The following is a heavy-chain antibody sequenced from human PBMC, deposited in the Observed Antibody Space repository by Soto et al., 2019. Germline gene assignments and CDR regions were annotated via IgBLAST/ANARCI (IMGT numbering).Heavy chain of an antibody. D-gene: IGHD6-19*01. Sequence: QVQLVESGGGVVQPGRSLRLSCAASGFTFSSYGMHWVRQAPGKGLEWVAVISYDGSNKYYADSVKGRFTISRDNSKNTLYVQMNSLRAEDTAVYYCAKDRGSGLYHDAFDIWGQRRMVAVCS. CDR1: GFTFSSYG. J-gene: IGHJ3*02. CDR3: AKDRGSGLYHDAFDI. CDR2: ISYDGSNK. V-gene: IGHV3-30*18.